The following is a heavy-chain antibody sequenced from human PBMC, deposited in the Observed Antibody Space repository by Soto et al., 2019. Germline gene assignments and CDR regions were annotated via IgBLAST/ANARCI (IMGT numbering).Heavy chain of an antibody. Sequence: PSETLSLTCTVSGGSISSGDYYWSWIRQPPGKGLEWIGYIYYSGSTNYNPSLKSRVTISVDTSKNQFSLKLSSVTAADTAVYYCARGAVVPAAIDAFDIWGQGTMVTVSS. CDR3: ARGAVVPAAIDAFDI. CDR2: IYYSGST. CDR1: GGSISSGDYY. J-gene: IGHJ3*02. V-gene: IGHV4-61*08. D-gene: IGHD2-2*01.